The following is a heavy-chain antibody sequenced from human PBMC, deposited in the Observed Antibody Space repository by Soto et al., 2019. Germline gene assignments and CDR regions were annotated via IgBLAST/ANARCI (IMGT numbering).Heavy chain of an antibody. Sequence: GGALRLSCAASWVTFSGSAMHWVRQASGKGLEWVGRIRSKANSYATAYAASVKGRFTISRDDSKNTAYLQMNSLKTEDTAVYYCTRRVVILTGRGLSWFDPWGRGTLVIVSS. CDR2: IRSKANSYAT. CDR3: TRRVVILTGRGLSWFDP. V-gene: IGHV3-73*01. CDR1: WVTFSGSA. J-gene: IGHJ5*02. D-gene: IGHD3-9*01.